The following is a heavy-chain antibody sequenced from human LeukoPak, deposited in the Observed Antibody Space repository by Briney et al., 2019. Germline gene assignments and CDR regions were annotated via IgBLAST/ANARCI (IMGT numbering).Heavy chain of an antibody. CDR1: GGSISSGDYY. CDR3: ARDSSGWYSDY. J-gene: IGHJ4*02. CDR2: IYYSGST. D-gene: IGHD6-19*01. V-gene: IGHV4-30-4*01. Sequence: SQTLSLTCTVSGGSISSGDYYWSWIRQPPGKGLEWIGYIYYSGSTYYNSSLKSRVTISVDTSKNQFSLKLSSVTAADTAVYYCARDSSGWYSDYWGQGTLVTVSS.